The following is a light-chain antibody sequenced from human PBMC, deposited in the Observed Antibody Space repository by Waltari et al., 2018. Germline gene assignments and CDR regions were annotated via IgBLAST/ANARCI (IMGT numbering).Light chain of an antibody. Sequence: QSALTQPASVSGSPGQSITIPCTGTSSDVGGYNYVSWYQQHPGKAPKLMSYEVSNRPAGVSSRLSASKCGNTAALTISGRQAEEEADYYCSSYTSSSTLVFGGGTKVTV. J-gene: IGLJ2*01. CDR2: EVS. CDR3: SSYTSSSTLV. CDR1: SSDVGGYNY. V-gene: IGLV2-14*01.